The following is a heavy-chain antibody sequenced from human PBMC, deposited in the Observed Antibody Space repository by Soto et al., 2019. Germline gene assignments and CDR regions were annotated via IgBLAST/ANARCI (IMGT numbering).Heavy chain of an antibody. D-gene: IGHD3-22*01. Sequence: QVQLVQSEAEVKKPGSSVKVSCKASGGTFSSYAISWVRQAPGQGLEWMGEIIPIFGTANYAQKFQGRVTITAHESTSTAYMELSSLRSEDTAVYYCARDRGPSSGYYPYWFDPWGQGTLVSVSS. V-gene: IGHV1-69*12. CDR2: IIPIFGTA. CDR3: ARDRGPSSGYYPYWFDP. J-gene: IGHJ5*02. CDR1: GGTFSSYA.